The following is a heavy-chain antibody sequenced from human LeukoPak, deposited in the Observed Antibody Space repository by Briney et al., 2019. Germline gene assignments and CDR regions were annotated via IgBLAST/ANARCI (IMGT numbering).Heavy chain of an antibody. Sequence: GGSLRLSCAASGFNFNFYTFNWVRQAPGKGLEWVSSISGSSDNTNYADSVKDRFTISRDNSKNILYLQMNSLTAEDTAVYWCAKDPINWGSIYFDCWGRGTLVTVSS. CDR3: AKDPINWGSIYFDC. CDR1: GFNFNFYT. J-gene: IGHJ4*02. CDR2: ISGSSDNT. D-gene: IGHD7-27*01. V-gene: IGHV3-23*01.